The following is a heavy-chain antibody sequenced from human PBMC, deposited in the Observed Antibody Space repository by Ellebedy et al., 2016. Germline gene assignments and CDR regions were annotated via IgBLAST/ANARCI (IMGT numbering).Heavy chain of an antibody. D-gene: IGHD2-2*01. J-gene: IGHJ6*02. V-gene: IGHV3-23*01. CDR3: AKAYCSSTSCPIAYYYYGMDV. Sequence: GESLKISXAASGFTFSSYAMSWVRQAPGKGLEWVSAISGSGGSTYYADSVKGRFTISRDNSKNTLYLQMNSLRAEDTAVYYCAKAYCSSTSCPIAYYYYGMDVWGQGTTVTVSS. CDR2: ISGSGGST. CDR1: GFTFSSYA.